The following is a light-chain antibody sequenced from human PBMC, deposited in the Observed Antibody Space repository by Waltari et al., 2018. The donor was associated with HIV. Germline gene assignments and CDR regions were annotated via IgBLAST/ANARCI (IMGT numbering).Light chain of an antibody. Sequence: SYVVTQTPSVSVAPGQTARITCAGDDIGSESVHWYQQKPGQAPVLVVYDDRDRPSEIPERFTGSNSGNTATLTITRVEAGDEADYYCQVWESGGDIVFFGGGTKLTVL. V-gene: IGLV3-21*02. J-gene: IGLJ2*01. CDR2: DDR. CDR1: DIGSES. CDR3: QVWESGGDIVF.